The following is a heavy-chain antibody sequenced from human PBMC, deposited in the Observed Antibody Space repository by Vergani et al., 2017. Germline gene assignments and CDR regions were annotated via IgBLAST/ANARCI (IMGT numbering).Heavy chain of an antibody. J-gene: IGHJ5*02. CDR3: ARDKARTFGVVIHAYNWVDP. CDR2: IYYSGST. V-gene: IGHV4-39*07. CDR1: GGSISSSSYY. D-gene: IGHD3-3*01. Sequence: QLQLQESGPGLVKPSETLSLTCTVSGGSISSSSYYCGWIRQPPGKGLEWIGSIYYSGSTYYNPSLKSRVTISVDTSKNQFSLKLSSVTAADTAVYYCARDKARTFGVVIHAYNWVDPWGQGTLVTVSS.